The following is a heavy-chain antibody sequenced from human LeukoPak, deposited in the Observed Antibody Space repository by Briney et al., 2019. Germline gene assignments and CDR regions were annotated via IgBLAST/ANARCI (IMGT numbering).Heavy chain of an antibody. CDR2: IYYSGST. D-gene: IGHD1-1*01. Sequence: SETLSLTCTVSGGSISSSSYYWRWIRQPPGKGLEWIGYIYYSGSTYYNPSLKSRVTISVDTSKSQFSLKLSSVTGADTAVYFCARNAHMDAFDIWGRGTMVTVSS. V-gene: IGHV4-30-4*08. J-gene: IGHJ3*02. CDR3: ARNAHMDAFDI. CDR1: GGSISSSSYY.